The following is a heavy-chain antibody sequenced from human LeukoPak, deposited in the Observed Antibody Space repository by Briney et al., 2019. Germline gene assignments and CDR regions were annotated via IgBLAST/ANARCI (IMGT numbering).Heavy chain of an antibody. CDR1: GYTFTSYG. CDR2: ISAYNGNT. Sequence: ASVKVSCKASGYTFTSYGISWVRQAPGQGLEWMGWISAYNGNTNYAQKLQGRVTMTTDTSTSTAYMELSSLRSEDTAVYYCARDFGGTHYYGSGNNDYWGQGTLVTVSS. V-gene: IGHV1-18*01. CDR3: ARDFGGTHYYGSGNNDY. D-gene: IGHD3-10*01. J-gene: IGHJ4*02.